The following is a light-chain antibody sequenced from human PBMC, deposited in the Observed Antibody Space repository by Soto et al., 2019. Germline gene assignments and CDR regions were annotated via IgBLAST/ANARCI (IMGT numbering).Light chain of an antibody. CDR1: SSDVGGYNY. Sequence: QSALTQPASVSGSPGQSITISCTGTSSDVGGYNYVSWYQQHPGKAPKLMIYDVSNRPSGVFYRFSGSKSGNTASLTISGLQAEDDADYYCCSYTGSSTLYVFGTGTKLTVL. CDR3: CSYTGSSTLYV. V-gene: IGLV2-14*03. J-gene: IGLJ1*01. CDR2: DVS.